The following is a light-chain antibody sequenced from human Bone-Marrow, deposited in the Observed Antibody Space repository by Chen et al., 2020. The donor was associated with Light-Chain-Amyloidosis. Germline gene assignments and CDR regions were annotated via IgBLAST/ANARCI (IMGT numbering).Light chain of an antibody. CDR3: QQYYTTPR. J-gene: IGKJ3*01. Sequence: DIVMTQSPDSLTVSLGERATINCKSSQSVLYSSNNKNYLAWYQQKLGQPPKLLIYWASTRESGVPDRVSGSGSGTDFTLTISSLQAEDVAVYYCQQYYTTPRFGPGTKVDLK. V-gene: IGKV4-1*01. CDR1: QSVLYSSNNKNY. CDR2: WAS.